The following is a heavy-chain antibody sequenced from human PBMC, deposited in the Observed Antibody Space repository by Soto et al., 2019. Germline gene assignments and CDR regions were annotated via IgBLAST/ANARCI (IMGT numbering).Heavy chain of an antibody. V-gene: IGHV4-39*01. CDR2: IYYSGST. Sequence: SETLSLTCTVSGGSISSSSYYWGWIRQPPGKGLEWIGSIYYSGSTYYNPSLKSRVTISVDTSKNQFSLKLSSVTAADTAVYYCARHVHDFWSGYYTHFDYWGQGTLVTVSS. D-gene: IGHD3-3*01. J-gene: IGHJ4*02. CDR1: GGSISSSSYY. CDR3: ARHVHDFWSGYYTHFDY.